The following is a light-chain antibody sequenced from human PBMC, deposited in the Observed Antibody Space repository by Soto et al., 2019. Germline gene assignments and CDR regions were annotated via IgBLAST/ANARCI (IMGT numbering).Light chain of an antibody. J-gene: IGKJ4*01. Sequence: EIVLTQSPGTLSLSPGERATLSCRASQSVSSTYLAWNQHKPGQAPRLLIYAASSRATGIPDRFSGSGSGTXXIXTIXRLEXEDFAVYFCQQYDYSLSFGGGTKVEI. CDR3: QQYDYSLS. CDR1: QSVSSTY. V-gene: IGKV3-20*01. CDR2: AAS.